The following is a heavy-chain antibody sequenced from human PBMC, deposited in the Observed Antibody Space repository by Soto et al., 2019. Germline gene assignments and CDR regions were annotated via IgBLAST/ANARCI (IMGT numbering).Heavy chain of an antibody. CDR2: INAGNGNT. V-gene: IGHV1-3*01. Sequence: GASVKVSCKASGYTFISYAMHWVRQAPGQRLEWMGWINAGNGNTKYSQKFQGRVTITRDTSASTAYMELSSLRAEDTAVYYCAKGATGYYYYGMDVWGQGTTVTVSS. D-gene: IGHD1-26*01. CDR1: GYTFISYA. CDR3: AKGATGYYYYGMDV. J-gene: IGHJ6*02.